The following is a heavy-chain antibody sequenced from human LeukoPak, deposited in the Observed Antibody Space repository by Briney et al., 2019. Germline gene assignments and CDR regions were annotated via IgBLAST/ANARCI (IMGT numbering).Heavy chain of an antibody. CDR2: IYYSGST. D-gene: IGHD3-10*01. Sequence: SETLSLTCTVSGGSISSYYWSWIRQPPGKGLEWIGYIYYSGSTNYNPSLKSRVTISVDTSKNQFSLKLSSVTAADTAVYYCARDSGVASPLDYWGQGTLVTASS. CDR1: GGSISSYY. CDR3: ARDSGVASPLDY. J-gene: IGHJ4*02. V-gene: IGHV4-59*01.